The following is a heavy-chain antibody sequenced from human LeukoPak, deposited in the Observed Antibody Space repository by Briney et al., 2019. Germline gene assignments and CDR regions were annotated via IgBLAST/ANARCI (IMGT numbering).Heavy chain of an antibody. V-gene: IGHV3-23*01. CDR2: ISGSGGST. J-gene: IGHJ4*02. D-gene: IGHD3-16*02. CDR1: GFTFSSYG. CDR3: AKDMITFGGVIAKDY. Sequence: PGGSLRLSCAASGFTFSSYGMSWVRQAPGKGLEWVSAISGSGGSTYYADSVKGRFTISRDNSKNTLYLQMNSLRAEDTAVYYCAKDMITFGGVIAKDYWGQGTLVTVSS.